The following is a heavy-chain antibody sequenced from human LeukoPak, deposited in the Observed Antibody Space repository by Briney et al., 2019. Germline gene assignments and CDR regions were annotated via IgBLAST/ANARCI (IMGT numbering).Heavy chain of an antibody. V-gene: IGHV4-30-2*01. CDR3: ARGGLLRYFDWLFDY. Sequence: SETLSLTCAVSGGSISSGGYSWSWIRQPPGKGLEWIGYIYHSGSTYYNPSLKSRVTISVDRSKNQFSLKLSSVTAADTAVYYCARGGLLRYFDWLFDYWGRGTLVTVSS. J-gene: IGHJ4*02. D-gene: IGHD3-9*01. CDR1: GGSISSGGYS. CDR2: IYHSGST.